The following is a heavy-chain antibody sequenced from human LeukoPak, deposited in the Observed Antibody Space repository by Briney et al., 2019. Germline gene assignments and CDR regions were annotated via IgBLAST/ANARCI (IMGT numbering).Heavy chain of an antibody. CDR1: GGSISSSSYY. CDR2: IYYSGST. Sequence: SETLSVTCTVSGGSISSSSYYWGWIRQPPGKGLEWIGSIYYSGSTYYNPSLKSRVTISVDTSKNQFSLKLSSVTAADTAVYYCAGGTGSSKVFDYWGQGTLVTVSP. J-gene: IGHJ4*02. D-gene: IGHD1-26*01. CDR3: AGGTGSSKVFDY. V-gene: IGHV4-39*07.